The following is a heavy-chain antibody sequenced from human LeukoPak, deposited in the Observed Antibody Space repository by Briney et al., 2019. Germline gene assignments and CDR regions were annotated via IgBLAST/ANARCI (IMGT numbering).Heavy chain of an antibody. D-gene: IGHD3-9*01. CDR3: ARVGQYYDILTGYFGY. Sequence: GGSLRLSYAASGFTFSSYAMHWVRQAPGKGLEWVAVISYDGSNKYYADSVKGRFTISRDNSKNTLYLQMNSLRAEDTAVYYCARVGQYYDILTGYFGYWGQGTLVTVSS. J-gene: IGHJ4*02. CDR2: ISYDGSNK. CDR1: GFTFSSYA. V-gene: IGHV3-30-3*01.